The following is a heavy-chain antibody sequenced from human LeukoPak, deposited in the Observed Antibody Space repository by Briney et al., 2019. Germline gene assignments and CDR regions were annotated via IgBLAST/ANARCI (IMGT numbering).Heavy chain of an antibody. J-gene: IGHJ6*04. Sequence: GGSLRLSCAASGFTFSSYWMSWVRQAPGKGLEWVANIKQDGSEKYYVDSVKGRFTISRDNAKNSLYLQMNSLRAEDTAVYYCARDYYGSGSYYLYYYGMDVWGKGTTVTVSS. V-gene: IGHV3-7*03. D-gene: IGHD3-10*01. CDR3: ARDYYGSGSYYLYYYGMDV. CDR2: IKQDGSEK. CDR1: GFTFSSYW.